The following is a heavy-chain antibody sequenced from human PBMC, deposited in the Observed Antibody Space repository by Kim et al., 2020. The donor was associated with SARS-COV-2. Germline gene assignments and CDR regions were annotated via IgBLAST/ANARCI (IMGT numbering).Heavy chain of an antibody. CDR2: GTN. CDR3: TTDSDWFDP. J-gene: IGHJ5*02. Sequence: GTNNYAAPVKGRFTNSRDDSKNTLYLQMNSLKTEDTAVYYCTTDSDWFDPWGQGTLVTVSS. V-gene: IGHV3-15*06.